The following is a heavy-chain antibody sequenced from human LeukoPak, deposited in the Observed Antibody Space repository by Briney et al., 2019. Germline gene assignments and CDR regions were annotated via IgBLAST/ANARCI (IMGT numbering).Heavy chain of an antibody. CDR1: GFTFSSYS. J-gene: IGHJ6*02. CDR3: ARDQYYYDSSGYYNYYYGMDV. V-gene: IGHV3-21*01. CDR2: ISSSSSYI. Sequence: PGGSLRLSCAASGFTFSSYSMNWVRQAPGKGLEWVSSISSSSSYIYYADSVKGRFTISRDNAKNSLYLQMNSLRAEDTAVYYCARDQYYYDSSGYYNYYYGMDVWGQGTTVTVSS. D-gene: IGHD3-22*01.